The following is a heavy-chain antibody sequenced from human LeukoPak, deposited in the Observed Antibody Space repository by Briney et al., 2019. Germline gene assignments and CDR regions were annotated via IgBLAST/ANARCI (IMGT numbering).Heavy chain of an antibody. CDR1: GFTFSSFG. J-gene: IGHJ4*02. Sequence: GGSLRLSCAASGFTFSSFGMSWVRQAPGKGLEWVSYISSSGTTIYYADSVKGRFTISRDNAKNSLYLQMNSLRAEDTAVYYCARRYCSSTSCLIDYWGQGTLVTVSS. V-gene: IGHV3-48*04. CDR2: ISSSGTTI. CDR3: ARRYCSSTSCLIDY. D-gene: IGHD2-2*01.